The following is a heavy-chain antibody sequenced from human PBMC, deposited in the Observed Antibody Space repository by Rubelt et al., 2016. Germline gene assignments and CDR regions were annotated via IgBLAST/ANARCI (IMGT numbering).Heavy chain of an antibody. J-gene: IGHJ3*02. CDR1: GFSLSTTKMC. Sequence: QVTLKESGPALVKPTQTLTLTCTFSGFSLSTTKMCVSWIRQPPGKALEWLARIDWDDDKYYSTSLKTRLTISKDTSKNQVVLTLTNIDPVEKATDLRARDITTCGAFDSWGQGTMVTVSS. CDR3: ARDITTCGAFDS. V-gene: IGHV2-70*15. CDR2: IDWDDDK. D-gene: IGHD2-15*01.